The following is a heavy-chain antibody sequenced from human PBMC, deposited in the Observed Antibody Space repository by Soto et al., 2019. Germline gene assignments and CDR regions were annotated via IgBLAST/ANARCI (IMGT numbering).Heavy chain of an antibody. Sequence: ASVEVSCKASGYTFTGYYMHWVRQAPGQGLEWMGWINPNSGGTNYAQKFQGRVTMTRDTSISTAYMELSRLRSDDTAVYYCARELSGHCTNGVCLNWFDPWGQGTLVTVSS. CDR1: GYTFTGYY. V-gene: IGHV1-2*02. J-gene: IGHJ5*02. CDR2: INPNSGGT. D-gene: IGHD2-8*01. CDR3: ARELSGHCTNGVCLNWFDP.